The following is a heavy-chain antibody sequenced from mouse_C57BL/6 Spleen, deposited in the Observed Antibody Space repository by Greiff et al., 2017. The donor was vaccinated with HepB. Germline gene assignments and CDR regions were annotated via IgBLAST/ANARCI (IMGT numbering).Heavy chain of an antibody. Sequence: EVQLVESGGGLVQPKGSLKLSCAASGFSFNTYAMNWVRQAPGKGLEWVARIRSKSNNYATYYADSVKDRFTISRDDSESMLYLQMNNLKTEDTAMYYCVRGGLYDYDHYYAMDYWGQGTSVTVSS. CDR2: IRSKSNNYAT. CDR3: VRGGLYDYDHYYAMDY. D-gene: IGHD2-4*01. J-gene: IGHJ4*01. CDR1: GFSFNTYA. V-gene: IGHV10-1*01.